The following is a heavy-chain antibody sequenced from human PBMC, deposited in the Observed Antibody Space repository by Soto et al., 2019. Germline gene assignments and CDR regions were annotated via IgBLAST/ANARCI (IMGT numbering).Heavy chain of an antibody. CDR1: GFTFSSYG. J-gene: IGHJ6*02. CDR3: AKAEVGITIFGVASGMDV. D-gene: IGHD3-3*01. V-gene: IGHV3-30*18. Sequence: QVQLVEYGGGVVQPGRSLRLSCAASGFTFSSYGMHWVRQAPGKGLEWVAVISYDGSNKYYADSVKGRFTISRDNSKNTLYRQMNSLRAEDTAVYYCAKAEVGITIFGVASGMDVWGQGTTVTVSS. CDR2: ISYDGSNK.